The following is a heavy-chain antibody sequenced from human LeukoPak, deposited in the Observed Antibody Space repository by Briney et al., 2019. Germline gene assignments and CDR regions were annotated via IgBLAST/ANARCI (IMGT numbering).Heavy chain of an antibody. CDR3: ATGQLADSY. Sequence: AGGSLRLSCAASGFTFTTYWMSWIRQTPGKGLEWVAKIKPDGSEKSYVDSVKGRFTISRDNAKNSVFLQMDSLRVEDTVPYYCATGQLADSYWGQGDLVTVSS. V-gene: IGHV3-7*01. D-gene: IGHD3-22*01. CDR2: IKPDGSEK. CDR1: GFTFTTYW. J-gene: IGHJ4*02.